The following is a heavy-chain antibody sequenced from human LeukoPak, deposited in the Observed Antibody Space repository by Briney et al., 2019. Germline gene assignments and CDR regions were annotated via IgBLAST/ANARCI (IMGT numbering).Heavy chain of an antibody. CDR1: GGSISSVDYY. Sequence: SQTLSLTCTVSGGSISSVDYYWSWIRQHPGKGLEWIGYIYYSGSTYYNPSLKSRITISVDTSKNQFSLKLSSVTAADTAVYFCARLVVRGLTFDFWGQGTLVTVSS. J-gene: IGHJ4*02. CDR3: ARLVVRGLTFDF. CDR2: IYYSGST. V-gene: IGHV4-31*03. D-gene: IGHD3-10*01.